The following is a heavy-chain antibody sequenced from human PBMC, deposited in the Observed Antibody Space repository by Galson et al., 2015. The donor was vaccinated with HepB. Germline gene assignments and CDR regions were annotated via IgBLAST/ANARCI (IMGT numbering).Heavy chain of an antibody. CDR2: ISWNSGSI. CDR1: GFTFDDYA. Sequence: SLRLSCAASGFTFDDYAMHWVRQAPGKGLEWVSGISWNSGSIGYADSVKGRFTISRDNAKNSLYLQMNSLRAEDTALYYCAKAPLPYSSGWYYFGYWGQGTLVTVSS. D-gene: IGHD6-19*01. CDR3: AKAPLPYSSGWYYFGY. V-gene: IGHV3-9*01. J-gene: IGHJ4*02.